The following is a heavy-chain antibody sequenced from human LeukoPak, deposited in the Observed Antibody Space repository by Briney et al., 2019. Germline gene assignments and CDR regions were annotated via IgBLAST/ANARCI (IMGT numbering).Heavy chain of an antibody. Sequence: ASVKVSCKASGYTFSNSGISWVRQAPGQGLEWMGWISAYNGNINYAQKLQGRVIMITDTSTSTAYMELRSLRSDDTAVYYCARDPPASMTPPDYWGQGTLVTVSS. CDR2: ISAYNGNI. J-gene: IGHJ4*02. CDR1: GYTFSNSG. V-gene: IGHV1-18*01. D-gene: IGHD2/OR15-2a*01. CDR3: ARDPPASMTPPDY.